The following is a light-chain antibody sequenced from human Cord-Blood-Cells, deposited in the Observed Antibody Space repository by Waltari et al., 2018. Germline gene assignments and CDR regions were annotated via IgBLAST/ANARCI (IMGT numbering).Light chain of an antibody. CDR2: QDS. V-gene: IGLV3-1*01. CDR3: QAWDSSTWV. Sequence: SYELTQPPSVSVSPGPTASITCSGDKLGDKYACWYQQKPGQSPVLVIYQDSKRPSGIPGRFSGSNSGNTATLTISGTQAMDEADYYCQAWDSSTWVFGGGTKLTVL. J-gene: IGLJ3*02. CDR1: KLGDKY.